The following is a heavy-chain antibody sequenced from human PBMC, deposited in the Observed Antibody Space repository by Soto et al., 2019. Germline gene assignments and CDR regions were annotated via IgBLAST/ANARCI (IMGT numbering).Heavy chain of an antibody. CDR1: GFSFSSYG. D-gene: IGHD3-3*01. CDR3: ARGEDYVFWSGYFHYYYYGMDV. J-gene: IGHJ6*04. CDR2: IWYDGSNK. Sequence: GGSLRLSCAASGFSFSSYGMHWVRQAPGKGLEWVAVIWYDGSNKYYADSVKGRFTISRDNSKNTLYLQMNSLRAEDTAVYYCARGEDYVFWSGYFHYYYYGMDVWGKGTTVTVSS. V-gene: IGHV3-33*01.